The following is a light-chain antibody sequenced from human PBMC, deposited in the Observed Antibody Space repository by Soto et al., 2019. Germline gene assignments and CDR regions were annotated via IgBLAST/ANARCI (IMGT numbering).Light chain of an antibody. J-gene: IGKJ3*01. CDR2: GAA. CDR1: QSVRGSY. Sequence: EMVLTQSPGTLSLSPGERATLSCRASQSVRGSYLAWYQQKPGQAPRLLIFGAASRATGIPDRFSGRGSGTDFTLTISRPEAEDCPVYYCQPYNSWPRGNFGPGTKVEIK. V-gene: IGKV3-20*01. CDR3: QPYNSWPRGN.